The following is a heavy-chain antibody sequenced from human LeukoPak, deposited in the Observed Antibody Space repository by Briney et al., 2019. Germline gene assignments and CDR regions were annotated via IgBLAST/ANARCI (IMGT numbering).Heavy chain of an antibody. Sequence: GASVTVSCKASGYTFTSYDFNWVRQATGQRPEWMGWMSPNSGDTGYAQKFQDRVTMTRNTSISTAYMELSSLRSDDTAVYYCAKDMIVLGFASDFDYWGQGTLVTVSS. CDR1: GYTFTSYD. V-gene: IGHV1-8*01. CDR2: MSPNSGDT. J-gene: IGHJ4*02. D-gene: IGHD3-22*01. CDR3: AKDMIVLGFASDFDY.